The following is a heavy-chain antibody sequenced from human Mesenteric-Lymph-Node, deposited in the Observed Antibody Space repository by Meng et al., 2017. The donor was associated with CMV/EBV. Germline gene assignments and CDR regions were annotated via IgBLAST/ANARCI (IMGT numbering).Heavy chain of an antibody. CDR2: MSYSGST. CDR1: GGSFSSYP. V-gene: IGHV4-59*13. CDR3: GRDNWGSIDY. J-gene: IGHJ4*02. D-gene: IGHD7-27*01. Sequence: HVLLQESGPGLVKLSETLSLTCTVSGGSFSSYPWSWIRQPPGKGLEWVGYMSYSGSTNYNPSLKSRITMSLDTSKNQFSLELSSVTAADTAVYYCGRDNWGSIDYWGQGTLVTVSS.